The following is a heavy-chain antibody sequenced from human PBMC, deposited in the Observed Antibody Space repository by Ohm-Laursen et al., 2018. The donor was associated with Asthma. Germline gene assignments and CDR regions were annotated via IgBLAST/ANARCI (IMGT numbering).Heavy chain of an antibody. CDR3: ARADCGSTSCYDY. J-gene: IGHJ4*02. D-gene: IGHD2-2*01. V-gene: IGHV1-46*04. Sequence: ASVKVSCKVSGYTFRSYSLHWVRQAPGQGLEWIGIINPNGGATSYAQMLQGRVTMTRDTSTSTVYMELGSLRSEDTAVYFCARADCGSTSCYDYWGQGTLVTVSS. CDR2: INPNGGAT. CDR1: GYTFRSYS.